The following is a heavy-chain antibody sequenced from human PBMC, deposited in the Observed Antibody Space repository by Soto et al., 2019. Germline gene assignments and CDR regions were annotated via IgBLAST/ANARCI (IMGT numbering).Heavy chain of an antibody. J-gene: IGHJ5*01. V-gene: IGHV3-23*01. CDR3: ARDLSVFCDRDCYPDS. D-gene: IGHD2-21*02. Sequence: GGSLRLSCAASGFTFSRHAMTWVRQAPGKGLEWVSTLSGDGYNTYYADSVRGRFTISRDNAKNTLYLQMSSLRVEDAALYYCARDLSVFCDRDCYPDSWGQGALVTVSS. CDR2: LSGDGYNT. CDR1: GFTFSRHA.